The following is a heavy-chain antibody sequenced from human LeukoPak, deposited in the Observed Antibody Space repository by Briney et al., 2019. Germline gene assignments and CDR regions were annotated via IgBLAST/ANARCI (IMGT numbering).Heavy chain of an antibody. CDR2: INHSGST. V-gene: IGHV4-34*01. CDR3: ARDLGYCSGGSCYFYYYYGMDV. J-gene: IGHJ6*02. Sequence: SETLSLTCAVYGGSFSGYYWSWIRQPPGKGLEWIGEINHSGSTNYNPSLKSRVTISVDMSKNQFSLKLSSVTAADTAVYYCARDLGYCSGGSCYFYYYYGMDVWGQGTTVTVSS. D-gene: IGHD2-15*01. CDR1: GGSFSGYY.